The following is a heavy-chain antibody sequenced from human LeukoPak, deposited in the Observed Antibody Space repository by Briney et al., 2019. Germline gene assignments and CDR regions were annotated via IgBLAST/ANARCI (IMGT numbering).Heavy chain of an antibody. V-gene: IGHV3-30*18. CDR3: ANRGGGDKYYFDY. CDR1: GFTFSNAW. Sequence: GGSLRLSCAASGFTFSNAWMSWVRQAPGKGLEWVAVISYDGSNKYYADSVKGRFTISRDNSKNTLYLQMNSLTPEDTAVFYCANRGGGDKYYFDYWGQGTLVTVSS. D-gene: IGHD3-16*01. CDR2: ISYDGSNK. J-gene: IGHJ4*02.